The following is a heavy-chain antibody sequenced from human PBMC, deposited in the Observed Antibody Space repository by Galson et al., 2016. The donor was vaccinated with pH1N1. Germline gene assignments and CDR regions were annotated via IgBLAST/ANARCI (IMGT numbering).Heavy chain of an antibody. CDR1: GYTFTTSY. V-gene: IGHV1-46*01. CDR3: TRDLGRRREF. Sequence: SVKVSCKASGYTFTTSYIHWVRQAPGEGLEWMGVIDPSGGGTTYAQKFQARVTMTRDTSTSTVYLDLSRLQSEDASVYYCTRDLGRRREFWGQGTLVTVSS. D-gene: IGHD1-26*01. J-gene: IGHJ4*02. CDR2: IDPSGGGT.